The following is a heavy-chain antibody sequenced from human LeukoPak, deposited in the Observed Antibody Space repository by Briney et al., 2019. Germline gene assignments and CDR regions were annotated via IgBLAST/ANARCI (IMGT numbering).Heavy chain of an antibody. Sequence: GGSLRLSCEASGFTFSSYAMHWVRQAPGKGLEWVAVISYDGSNKYYADSVKGRFTISRDNSKNTLYLQMNSLRAEDTAVYYCARGYGGNGDAFDIWGQGTMVTVSS. CDR1: GFTFSSYA. V-gene: IGHV3-30*04. CDR2: ISYDGSNK. CDR3: ARGYGGNGDAFDI. J-gene: IGHJ3*02. D-gene: IGHD4-23*01.